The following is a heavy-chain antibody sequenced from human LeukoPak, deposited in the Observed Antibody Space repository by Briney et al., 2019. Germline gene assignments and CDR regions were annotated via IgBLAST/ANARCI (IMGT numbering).Heavy chain of an antibody. J-gene: IGHJ4*02. V-gene: IGHV4-61*01. CDR3: ARVVAARRLFDY. D-gene: IGHD6-6*01. CDR1: GYSISSGYY. CDR2: IYYSGST. Sequence: SETLSLTCTVSGYSISSGYYWSWIRQPPGKGLEWIGYIYYSGSTNYNPSLKSRVTISVDTSKNQFSLKLSSVTAADTAVYYCARVVAARRLFDYWGQGTLVTVSS.